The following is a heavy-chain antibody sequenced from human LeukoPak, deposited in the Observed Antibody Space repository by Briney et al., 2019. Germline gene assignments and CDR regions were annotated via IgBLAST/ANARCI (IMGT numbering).Heavy chain of an antibody. CDR1: GGSFSGYY. J-gene: IGHJ5*02. Sequence: SETLSLTCAVYGGSFSGYYWSWIRQPPGKGLEWIGEINHSGSTNYNPSLKSRVTISVDTSKNQFSLKLSSVTAADTAVYYCARGMNRSGNDYVWGSYRYTGDGWFDPWGQGTLVTVSS. CDR3: ARGMNRSGNDYVWGSYRYTGDGWFDP. CDR2: INHSGST. D-gene: IGHD3-16*02. V-gene: IGHV4-34*01.